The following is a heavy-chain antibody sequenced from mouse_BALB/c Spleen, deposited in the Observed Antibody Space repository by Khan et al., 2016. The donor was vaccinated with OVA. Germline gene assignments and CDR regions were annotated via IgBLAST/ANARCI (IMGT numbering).Heavy chain of an antibody. J-gene: IGHJ3*01. V-gene: IGHV2-2*02. CDR3: ARSYDYDEGLAY. CDR1: GFSLTSYG. Sequence: QVQLQQSGPGLVQPSQSLSISCTVSGFSLTSYGVHWVRQSPGKGLEWLGVIWSVGSTAYNAAFISRLNISTDNTTSQAFFKMNSLQANDTAIYYCARSYDYDEGLAYWGQGTLVTGSA. CDR2: IWSVGST. D-gene: IGHD2-4*01.